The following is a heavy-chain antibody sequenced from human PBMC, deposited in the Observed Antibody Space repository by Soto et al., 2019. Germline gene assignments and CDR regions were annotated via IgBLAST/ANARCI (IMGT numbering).Heavy chain of an antibody. Sequence: PGGSLRLSCAASGFTFSSDTMNWVRQAPGNGLEWISSISSGSSYIYYAGSVNGRFTISRDNAKNSLFLQINSLRADDTAVYYCARDILSGGAYPDSWGQGTKVTVSS. CDR3: ARDILSGGAYPDS. CDR2: ISSGSSYI. CDR1: GFTFSSDT. J-gene: IGHJ5*01. D-gene: IGHD3-10*01. V-gene: IGHV3-21*01.